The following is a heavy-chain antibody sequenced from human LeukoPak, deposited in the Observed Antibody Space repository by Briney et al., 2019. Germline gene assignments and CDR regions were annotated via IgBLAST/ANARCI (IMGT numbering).Heavy chain of an antibody. D-gene: IGHD4-17*01. CDR1: GYTFTGYY. CDR2: INPVTGGT. Sequence: ASVKVSCKTSGYTFTGYYLHWVRQAPGQGLEWMGWINPVTGGTKYAQKFYAKITMTRDTSISTAFLEATSLKSDDTAVYYCARVARSTNHLHFDYWGQGTLVTVSS. V-gene: IGHV1-2*02. J-gene: IGHJ4*02. CDR3: ARVARSTNHLHFDY.